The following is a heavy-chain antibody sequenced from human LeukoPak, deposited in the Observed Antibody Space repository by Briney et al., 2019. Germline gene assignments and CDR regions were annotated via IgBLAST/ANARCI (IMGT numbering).Heavy chain of an antibody. D-gene: IGHD3-22*01. CDR1: GFTFSSYA. CDR3: ARRNYYDSSGHIDS. J-gene: IGHJ4*02. CDR2: ISSSGSTI. V-gene: IGHV3-48*04. Sequence: GRSLRLSCAASGFTFSSYAMHWVRQAPGKGLEWLSYISSSGSTICYADSVKGRFTISRDNAKSSLYLQMDSLRAEDTAVYYCARRNYYDSSGHIDSWGQGTLVTVSS.